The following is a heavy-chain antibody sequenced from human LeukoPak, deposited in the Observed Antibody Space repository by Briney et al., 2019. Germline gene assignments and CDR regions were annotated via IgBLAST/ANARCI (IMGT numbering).Heavy chain of an antibody. D-gene: IGHD3-22*01. CDR2: ISWNSGSI. CDR3: AKDNYYDSSGYNDY. Sequence: GGSLRLSCAASGFTFDDYAMHWVRQAPGKCLEWVSGISWNSGSIGYADSVKGRFTTSRDNARNSLYLQMNSLRAEDTALYYCAKDNYYDSSGYNDYWGQGTLVTVSS. CDR1: GFTFDDYA. V-gene: IGHV3-9*01. J-gene: IGHJ4*02.